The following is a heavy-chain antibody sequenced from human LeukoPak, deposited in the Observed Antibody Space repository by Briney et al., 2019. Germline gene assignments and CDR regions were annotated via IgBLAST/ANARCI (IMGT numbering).Heavy chain of an antibody. CDR2: IYYSGST. CDR3: ARGSRDGYNHFDY. D-gene: IGHD5-24*01. V-gene: IGHV4-59*01. Sequence: SETLSLTCTISGGSITSYHWSWIRQPPGKGLEWIGYIYYSGSTNYNPSLKSRVTISVDTSKNQFSLNLRSVTAADTAVYYCARGSRDGYNHFDYWGQGTLVTVSS. J-gene: IGHJ4*02. CDR1: GGSITSYH.